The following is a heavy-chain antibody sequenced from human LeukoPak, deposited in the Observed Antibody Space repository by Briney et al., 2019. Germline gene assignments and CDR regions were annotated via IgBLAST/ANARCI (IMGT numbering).Heavy chain of an antibody. CDR1: GFTFSSYW. J-gene: IGHJ4*02. V-gene: IGHV3-21*01. CDR3: ARDRAGYDSHYFDY. CDR2: ISSSSSYI. D-gene: IGHD3-22*01. Sequence: GGSLRLSCAASGFTFSSYWMNWVRQAPGKGLEWVSSISSSSSYIYYADSVKGRFTISRDNAKNSLYLQMNSLRAEDTAVYYCARDRAGYDSHYFDYWGQGTLVTVSS.